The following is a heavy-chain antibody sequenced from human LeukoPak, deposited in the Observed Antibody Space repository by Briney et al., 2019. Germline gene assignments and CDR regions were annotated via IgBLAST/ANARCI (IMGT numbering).Heavy chain of an antibody. J-gene: IGHJ6*03. Sequence: GGSLRLSCAASGFTFSSYAMSWVRQAPGKGLEWVANIKQDGSEKYYVDSVKGRFTISRDNAKNSLYLQMNSLRAEDTAVYYCARQHDSYYYYYIDVWGSGTTVTVSS. CDR2: IKQDGSEK. CDR1: GFTFSSYA. V-gene: IGHV3-7*03. CDR3: ARQHDSYYYYYIDV.